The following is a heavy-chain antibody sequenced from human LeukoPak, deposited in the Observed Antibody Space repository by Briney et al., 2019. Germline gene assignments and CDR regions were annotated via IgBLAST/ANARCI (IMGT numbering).Heavy chain of an antibody. D-gene: IGHD6-6*01. Sequence: SETLSLTCTVSGGSISSYYWSWIRQPPGKGLECSGYIYYSGSTNYNPSLKSRVTISVDTSKNQFSLKLTSVTAADTAVYYCARDRGYSRSSAYYYGMDVWGQGTTVTVSS. J-gene: IGHJ6*02. CDR3: ARDRGYSRSSAYYYGMDV. V-gene: IGHV4-59*01. CDR1: GGSISSYY. CDR2: IYYSGST.